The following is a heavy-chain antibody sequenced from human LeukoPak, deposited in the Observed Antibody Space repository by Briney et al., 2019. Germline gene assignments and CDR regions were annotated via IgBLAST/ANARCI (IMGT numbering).Heavy chain of an antibody. D-gene: IGHD2-2*01. CDR2: IRSKAYGGTT. J-gene: IGHJ4*02. CDR3: TRDAVPAAPDY. V-gene: IGHV3-49*03. CDR1: GFTFGDYA. Sequence: GGSLRLSCTASGFTFGDYAMSWFRQAPGKGLEWVGFIRSKAYGGTTEYAASVKGRFTISRDDSKSIAYLQMNSLKTEDTAVYYCTRDAVPAAPDYWSQGTLVTVSS.